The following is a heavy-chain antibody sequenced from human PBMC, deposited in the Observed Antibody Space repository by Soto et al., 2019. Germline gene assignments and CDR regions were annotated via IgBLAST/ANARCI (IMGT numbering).Heavy chain of an antibody. CDR2: ISWNSGSI. Sequence: GGSLRLSCAASGFTFDDYAMHWVRQAPGKGLEWVSGISWNSGSIGYADSVKGRFTISRDNAKNSLYLRMNSLRAEDTALYYCAKDIGYRELDPWGQGTLVTVSS. J-gene: IGHJ5*02. D-gene: IGHD6-13*01. V-gene: IGHV3-9*01. CDR3: AKDIGYRELDP. CDR1: GFTFDDYA.